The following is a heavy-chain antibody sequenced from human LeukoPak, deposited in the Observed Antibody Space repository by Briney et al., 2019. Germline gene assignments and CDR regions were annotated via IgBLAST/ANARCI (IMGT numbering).Heavy chain of an antibody. CDR2: IRSKAYGGTT. CDR3: TRAPIRYSSSWYLFDY. D-gene: IGHD6-13*01. Sequence: PGGSLRLSCTASGFTFGDYAMSWFRQAPGKGLEWVGFIRSKAYGGTTEYAASVKGRFTISRDDSKSIAYLQMTSLKTEDTAVYYCTRAPIRYSSSWYLFDYWGQGTLVNVSS. CDR1: GFTFGDYA. J-gene: IGHJ4*02. V-gene: IGHV3-49*03.